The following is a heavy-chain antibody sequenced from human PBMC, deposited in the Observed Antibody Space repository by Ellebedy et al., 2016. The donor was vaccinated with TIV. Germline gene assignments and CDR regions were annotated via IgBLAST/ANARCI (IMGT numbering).Heavy chain of an antibody. J-gene: IGHJ4*02. CDR2: INQDGSER. V-gene: IGHV3-7*01. Sequence: GESLKISCGTSGFTFSNYWMTWVRQAPGKGLEWVANINQDGSERHYVDSVKGRFAISRDNAKNSLYLQMNSLGDEDTAVYYCARDQWLRRAYYFDYWGQGTLVTVSS. CDR1: GFTFSNYW. CDR3: ARDQWLRRAYYFDY. D-gene: IGHD5-12*01.